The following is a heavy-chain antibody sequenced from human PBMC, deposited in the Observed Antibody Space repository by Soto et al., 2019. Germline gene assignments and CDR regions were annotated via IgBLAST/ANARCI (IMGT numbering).Heavy chain of an antibody. Sequence: GGSLRLSCAASGFTFSSYAMSWVRQAPGKGLEWVSAISGSGGSTYYADSVKGRFTISRDNSKNTLYLQMNSLRAGDTAVYYCAKLKSGSDAFDIWGQGTMVTVSS. CDR1: GFTFSSYA. CDR3: AKLKSGSDAFDI. CDR2: ISGSGGST. D-gene: IGHD3-22*01. V-gene: IGHV3-23*01. J-gene: IGHJ3*02.